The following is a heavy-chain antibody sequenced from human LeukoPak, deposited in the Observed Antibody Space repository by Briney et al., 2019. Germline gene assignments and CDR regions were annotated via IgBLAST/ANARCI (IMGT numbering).Heavy chain of an antibody. Sequence: GGSLRLSCSASEFTFSSYEMNWVRQAPGKGLEWVSYISGGGETTLYADSVKGRFATSRDNAKNSLYLQLTSLRAEDTAVYYCARVGRIQYFDCWGQGTLVTVSS. V-gene: IGHV3-48*03. D-gene: IGHD5-18*01. CDR1: EFTFSSYE. CDR3: ARVGRIQYFDC. CDR2: ISGGGETT. J-gene: IGHJ4*02.